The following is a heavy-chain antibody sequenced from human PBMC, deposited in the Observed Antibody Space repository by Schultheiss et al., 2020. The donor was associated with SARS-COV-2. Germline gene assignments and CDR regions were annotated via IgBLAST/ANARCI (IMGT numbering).Heavy chain of an antibody. D-gene: IGHD2-2*01. V-gene: IGHV3-15*01. CDR3: ARGDVVPAGTVDY. CDR1: GFTFSNAW. Sequence: GGSLRLSCAASGFTFSNAWMSWVRQAPGKGLEWVGRIKSKTDGGTTDYAAPVKGRFTISRDDSKNTLYLQMNSLKTEDTAVYYCARGDVVPAGTVDYWGQGTLVTVSS. CDR2: IKSKTDGGTT. J-gene: IGHJ4*02.